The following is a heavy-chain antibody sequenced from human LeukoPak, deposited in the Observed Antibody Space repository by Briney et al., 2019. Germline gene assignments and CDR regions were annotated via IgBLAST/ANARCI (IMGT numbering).Heavy chain of an antibody. J-gene: IGHJ4*02. Sequence: GGSLRLSCAASGFTFDDYAMHWVRQAPGKGLEWVSGISWNSGSIGYADSVKGRFTISRDNAKNTVYLQMNSLRAEDTAVYYCVSFYETYWGRGTLVSVSS. D-gene: IGHD2/OR15-2a*01. CDR2: ISWNSGSI. CDR1: GFTFDDYA. CDR3: VSFYETY. V-gene: IGHV3-9*01.